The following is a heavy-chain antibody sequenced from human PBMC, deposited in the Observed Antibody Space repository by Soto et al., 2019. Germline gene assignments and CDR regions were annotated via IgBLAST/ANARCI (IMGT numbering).Heavy chain of an antibody. Sequence: GGSLRLSCAASGFTFSSYWMHWVRQAPGKGLVWVSLINIVGSSTSYADSVKGRFTIFRDNAKNTLYLQMNSLRAEDTAVYYCARPLALNWFDPWDQGTLVTVSS. CDR1: GFTFSSYW. J-gene: IGHJ5*02. CDR2: INIVGSST. V-gene: IGHV3-74*01. CDR3: ARPLALNWFDP.